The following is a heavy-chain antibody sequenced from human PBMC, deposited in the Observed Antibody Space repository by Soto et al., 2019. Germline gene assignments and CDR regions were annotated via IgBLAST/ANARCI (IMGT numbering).Heavy chain of an antibody. Sequence: SVKVSCKASGGTFSSYTISWVRQAPGQGLEWMGRIIPILGIANYAQKFQGRVTITADKSTSTAYMELSSLRSEDTAVYYCARTKVGYSSSWYDHWGQGTLVSVSS. V-gene: IGHV1-69*02. D-gene: IGHD6-13*01. CDR1: GGTFSSYT. J-gene: IGHJ5*02. CDR3: ARTKVGYSSSWYDH. CDR2: IIPILGIA.